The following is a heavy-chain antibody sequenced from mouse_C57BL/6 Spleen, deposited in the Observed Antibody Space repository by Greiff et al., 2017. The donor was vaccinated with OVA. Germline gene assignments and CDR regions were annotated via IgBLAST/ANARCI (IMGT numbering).Heavy chain of an antibody. V-gene: IGHV5-6*01. CDR3: ASSGPFDY. CDR1: GFTFSSYG. Sequence: EVKLMESGGDLVKPGGSLKLSCAASGFTFSSYGMSWVRQTPDKRLEWVATISSGGSYTYYPDSVKGRFTISRDNAKNTLYLQMSSLKSEDTAMYYCASSGPFDYWGQGTTLTVSS. CDR2: ISSGGSYT. D-gene: IGHD3-2*02. J-gene: IGHJ2*01.